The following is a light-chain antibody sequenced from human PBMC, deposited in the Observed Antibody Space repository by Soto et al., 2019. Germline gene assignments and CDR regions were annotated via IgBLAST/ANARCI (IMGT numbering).Light chain of an antibody. Sequence: QSVLTQPASVSGSPGQSITISCAGTMRDVGAYNLVSWYQQHSGRAPQLIIYEVRNRPSGISFRFSGSKSGNTASLTISGLQAEDEADYYCSSYTSKRSLIFGGGTKVTVL. CDR3: SSYTSKRSLI. J-gene: IGLJ2*01. CDR1: MRDVGAYNL. V-gene: IGLV2-14*01. CDR2: EVR.